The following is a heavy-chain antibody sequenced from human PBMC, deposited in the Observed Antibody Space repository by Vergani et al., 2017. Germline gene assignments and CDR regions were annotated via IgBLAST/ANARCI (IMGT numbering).Heavy chain of an antibody. CDR2: ICGSGGRT. CDR3: AKSSESYYPVRN. V-gene: IGHV3-23*01. J-gene: IGHJ4*02. Sequence: EVQLLESGGGLVQPGGSLRLSCAASGFTFSSYAMSWVRQAPGKGLGWVSAICGSGGRTYYADSVKGRFTITRDNSKNTLYLQMNSLRAEDTAVYYCAKSSESYYPVRNWGQGTLVTVSS. D-gene: IGHD1-26*01. CDR1: GFTFSSYA.